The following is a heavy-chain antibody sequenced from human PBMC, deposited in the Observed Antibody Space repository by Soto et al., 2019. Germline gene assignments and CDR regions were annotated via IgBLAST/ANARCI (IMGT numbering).Heavy chain of an antibody. CDR3: ARVGMATINNEDAFDI. CDR2: INPNSGGT. D-gene: IGHD5-12*01. CDR1: GYTFTGYY. J-gene: IGHJ3*02. Sequence: GASVKVSCKASGYTFTGYYMHWVRQAPGQGLEWMGWINPNSGGTNYAQKFQGWVTMTRDTSISTAYMELSRLRSDDTAVYYCARVGMATINNEDAFDIWGQGTMVTVSS. V-gene: IGHV1-2*04.